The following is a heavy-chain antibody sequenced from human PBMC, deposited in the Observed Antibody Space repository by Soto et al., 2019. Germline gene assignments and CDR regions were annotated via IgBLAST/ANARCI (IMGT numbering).Heavy chain of an antibody. CDR2: IYYTGHT. CDR1: GVSINSGGYY. D-gene: IGHD1-1*01. V-gene: IGHV4-31*03. Sequence: QVQLQESGPGLVKPSQTLSLTCSVSGVSINSGGYYWSWIRHHPGKGLVGIGYIYYTGHTFYNPYLRSRVAMSLDTSKNPFSLKLSSVTAADKAVYYCAGGTQLERDALDIWGQGKMVTVSS. CDR3: AGGTQLERDALDI. J-gene: IGHJ3*02.